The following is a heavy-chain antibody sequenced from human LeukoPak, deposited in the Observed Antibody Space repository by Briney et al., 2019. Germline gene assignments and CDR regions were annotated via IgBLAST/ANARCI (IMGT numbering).Heavy chain of an antibody. D-gene: IGHD1-26*01. Sequence: GGSLRLSCAASGFTFSSYAMSWVRQAPGKGLGWVSAISGSGGSTYYADSVKGRFTISRDNSKNTLYLQMNSLRAEDTAVYYCARDLTTNYYYYYGMDVWGQGTTVTVSS. CDR3: ARDLTTNYYYYYGMDV. CDR2: ISGSGGST. J-gene: IGHJ6*02. V-gene: IGHV3-23*01. CDR1: GFTFSSYA.